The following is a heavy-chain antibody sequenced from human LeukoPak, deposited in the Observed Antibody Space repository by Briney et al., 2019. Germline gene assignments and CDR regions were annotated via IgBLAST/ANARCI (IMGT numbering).Heavy chain of an antibody. J-gene: IGHJ4*02. CDR3: AQAPCGDYVLDY. CDR1: GYTFTSYG. V-gene: IGHV1-2*02. D-gene: IGHD4-17*01. CDR2: INPNSGGT. Sequence: ASVKVSCKASGYTFTSYGISWARQAPGQGLEWMGWINPNSGGTNYAQKFQGRVTMTRATSISTAYLELSRLRPDDTAVYYCAQAPCGDYVLDYWGQGTLVTVSS.